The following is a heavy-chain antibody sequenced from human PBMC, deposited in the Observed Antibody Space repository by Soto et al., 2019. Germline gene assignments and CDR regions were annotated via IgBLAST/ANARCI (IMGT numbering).Heavy chain of an antibody. V-gene: IGHV3-23*01. D-gene: IGHD2-8*01. CDR2: ITGSGRDT. CDR3: AKNGLDNSPSAIDS. J-gene: IGHJ4*02. CDR1: GFTFRNNV. Sequence: PGGSLRLSCAASGFTFRNNVLSWVRQAPGKGLDWVSGITGSGRDTYYAGSVKGRFTISRDNSKNMVFLQMNSLRAEDTALYYCAKNGLDNSPSAIDSWGPGTLVTVSS.